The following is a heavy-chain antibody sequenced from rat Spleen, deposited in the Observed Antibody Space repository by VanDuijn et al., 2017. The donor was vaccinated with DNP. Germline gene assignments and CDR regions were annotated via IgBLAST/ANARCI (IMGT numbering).Heavy chain of an antibody. CDR3: ARSDSYGFPY. V-gene: IGHV5-31*01. J-gene: IGHJ3*01. Sequence: EVQLVESVGGPVQPGRSLKLSCVASGFIFSNYWMTWIRQAPGKGLEWVASISNSGDKIYYSDSVKGRLSISRDNAKSTLYLQMNSLRSEDTATYYCARSDSYGFPYWGQGTLVTVSS. D-gene: IGHD1-2*01. CDR1: GFIFSNYW. CDR2: ISNSGDKI.